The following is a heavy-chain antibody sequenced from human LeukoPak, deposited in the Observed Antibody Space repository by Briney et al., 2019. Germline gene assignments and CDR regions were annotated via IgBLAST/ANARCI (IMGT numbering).Heavy chain of an antibody. CDR2: TYYRSKWYN. Sequence: SQTLSLTCAISGDSVSTNSAAWNWIRQSPLRGLEWLGKTYYRSKWYNDYAASVRSRITVNPDTSKNQFSLQLNSVTPEDTAVYYCAGGYSSGGKWFDPWGQGTLVTVSS. V-gene: IGHV6-1*01. CDR3: AGGYSSGGKWFDP. J-gene: IGHJ5*02. CDR1: GDSVSTNSAA. D-gene: IGHD6-19*01.